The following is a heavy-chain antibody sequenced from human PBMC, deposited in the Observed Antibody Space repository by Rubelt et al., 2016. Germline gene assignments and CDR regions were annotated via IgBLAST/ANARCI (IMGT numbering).Heavy chain of an antibody. V-gene: IGHV1-18*01. CDR2: TSAYSGNT. J-gene: IGHJ5*02. Sequence: QVQLVQSGVEVKKPGASVKVSCKASGYSFTSYGISWVRQAPGQGLEWMGWTSAYSGNTNYAQKFQGRVTMTTDTSTSTAYMELRSLRSDETAGYYCARDRGITVTMDWCDRWGQGTLVSVSS. CDR3: ARDRGITVTMDWCDR. D-gene: IGHD1-7*01. CDR1: GYSFTSYG.